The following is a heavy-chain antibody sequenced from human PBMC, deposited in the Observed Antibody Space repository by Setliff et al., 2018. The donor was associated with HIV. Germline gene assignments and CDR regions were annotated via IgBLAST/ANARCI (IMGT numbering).Heavy chain of an antibody. Sequence: GGSLRLSCAASGFTFSSYAMSWVRQAPGKGLEWVTTISGSGGAIHYADSVKGRFTISRDNAKNSLFLQMNSLRAKDTAVYYCAKGTYSYDSSGPDYWGQGTLVTVSS. CDR2: ISGSGGAI. CDR3: AKGTYSYDSSGPDY. V-gene: IGHV3-23*01. CDR1: GFTFSSYA. J-gene: IGHJ4*02. D-gene: IGHD3-22*01.